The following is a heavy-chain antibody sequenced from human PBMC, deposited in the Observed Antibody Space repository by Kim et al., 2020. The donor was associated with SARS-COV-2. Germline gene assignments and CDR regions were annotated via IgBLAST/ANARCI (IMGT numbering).Heavy chain of an antibody. D-gene: IGHD6-19*01. V-gene: IGHV3-74*01. Sequence: ADSVKGRFTISRDNAKHTLYLQMNSLTDEDTAMYYCARETAVTGEYYFDFWGQGSLVTVSS. CDR3: ARETAVTGEYYFDF. J-gene: IGHJ4*02.